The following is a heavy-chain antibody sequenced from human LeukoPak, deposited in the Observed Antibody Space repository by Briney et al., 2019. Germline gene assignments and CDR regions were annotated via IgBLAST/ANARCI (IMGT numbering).Heavy chain of an antibody. CDR3: ARVGRSRGSLPNSYYYMDV. CDR1: RDTFDRYS. D-gene: IGHD2-15*01. J-gene: IGHJ6*03. CDR2: TIPMFGSA. Sequence: SVKVSCKASRDTFDRYSISWLRQAPGQGLEWMGGTIPMFGSANYAQKFQGRVTITTDQTTTTAYMELSSLSSEDTAVYYCARVGRSRGSLPNSYYYMDVWGKGTTVTVSS. V-gene: IGHV1-69*05.